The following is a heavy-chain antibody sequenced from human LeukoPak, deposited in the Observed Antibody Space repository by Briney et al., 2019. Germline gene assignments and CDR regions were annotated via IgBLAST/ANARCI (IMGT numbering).Heavy chain of an antibody. V-gene: IGHV5-51*01. Sequence: GESLKISCNSAGDRFTSYWIGWVRQMPGKGLEWMGIIHPEDSETLYSPSLQGQVTISADNSINTVYLQWSRLKASDTAMYYCGRRGYSGYGLVDDWGQGTLVTVSS. CDR1: GDRFTSYW. J-gene: IGHJ4*02. D-gene: IGHD5-12*01. CDR3: GRRGYSGYGLVDD. CDR2: IHPEDSET.